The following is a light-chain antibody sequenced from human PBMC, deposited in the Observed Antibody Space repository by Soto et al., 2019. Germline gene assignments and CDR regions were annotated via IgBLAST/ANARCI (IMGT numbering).Light chain of an antibody. CDR2: SDN. CDR3: QSYDSSLSGVV. J-gene: IGLJ2*01. Sequence: QSVLTQPPSASGTPGQRVTISCSGSSSNIGSNTVNWYQQLPGTAPKLLIYSDNRRPSGVPDRFSGSKSGTSASLAISGLQAEDEADYYCQSYDSSLSGVVFGGGTKVTVL. CDR1: SSNIGSNT. V-gene: IGLV1-44*01.